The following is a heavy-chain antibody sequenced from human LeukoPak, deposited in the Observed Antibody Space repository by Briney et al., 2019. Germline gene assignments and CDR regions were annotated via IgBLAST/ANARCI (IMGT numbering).Heavy chain of an antibody. Sequence: GGSLRLSCAASGFTFSSYSMNWVRQAPGKGLEWVSYISSRSATIYYADSVKGRFTISRDNAKNSLYLQMDSLRAEDTAVYYCARDPLSSSSFDLWGQGTLVTVSS. D-gene: IGHD6-13*01. CDR3: ARDPLSSSSFDL. J-gene: IGHJ4*02. V-gene: IGHV3-48*01. CDR1: GFTFSSYS. CDR2: ISSRSATI.